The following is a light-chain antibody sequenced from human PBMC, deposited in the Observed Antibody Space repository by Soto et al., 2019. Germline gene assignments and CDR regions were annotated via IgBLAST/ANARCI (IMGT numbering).Light chain of an antibody. CDR1: QSVGRN. Sequence: DIVMTQSPATLSVSPGETAALSCRAGQSVGRNFAWYQQKPGQAPRLLIYGASTRATDIPARFRGSGSGTEFTLTISSLKSEDVAIYYCQQYNKWPYTFGQGTKLEIK. V-gene: IGKV3-15*01. CDR2: GAS. CDR3: QQYNKWPYT. J-gene: IGKJ2*01.